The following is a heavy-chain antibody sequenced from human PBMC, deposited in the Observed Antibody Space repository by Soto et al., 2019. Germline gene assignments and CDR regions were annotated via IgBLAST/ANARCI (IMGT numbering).Heavy chain of an antibody. D-gene: IGHD4-17*01. J-gene: IGHJ4*02. V-gene: IGHV3-23*01. Sequence: GGSLRLSCAASGLTFSSYAMSWVRQAPGKGLEWVSAISGSGGSTYYADSVKGRFTISRDNSKNTLYLQMNSLRAEDTAVYYCARDSSYGDYTFDYWGQGTLVTVSS. CDR2: ISGSGGST. CDR1: GLTFSSYA. CDR3: ARDSSYGDYTFDY.